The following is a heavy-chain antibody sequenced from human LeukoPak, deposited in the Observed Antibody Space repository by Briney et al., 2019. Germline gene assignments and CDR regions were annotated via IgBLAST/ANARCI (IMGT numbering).Heavy chain of an antibody. CDR1: GGTFSSYA. CDR2: IIPIFGTA. J-gene: IGHJ4*02. D-gene: IGHD2-2*01. Sequence: SVKVSCKASGGTFSSYAISWVRQAPGQGLEWMGGIIPIFGTANYAQKFQGRVTITADESTSTAYMGLSSLRSEDTAVCYCARMGDIVVPHWGQGTLVTVSS. CDR3: ARMGDIVVPH. V-gene: IGHV1-69*01.